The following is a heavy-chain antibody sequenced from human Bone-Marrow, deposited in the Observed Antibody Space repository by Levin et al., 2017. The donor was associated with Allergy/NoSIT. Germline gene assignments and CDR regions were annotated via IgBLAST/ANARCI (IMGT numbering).Heavy chain of an antibody. CDR2: ISHDGGKE. D-gene: IGHD2-8*02. V-gene: IGHV3-30*18. Sequence: SCAASGFTFSSYAMHWVRPAPGKGLEWVAVISHDGGKEDYADSVKGRFTISRDNSKNTLYLQMTSLRGEDTAVYYCAKIYDILAVTSGYFDYWGQGTLVTVSS. CDR1: GFTFSSYA. J-gene: IGHJ4*02. CDR3: AKIYDILAVTSGYFDY.